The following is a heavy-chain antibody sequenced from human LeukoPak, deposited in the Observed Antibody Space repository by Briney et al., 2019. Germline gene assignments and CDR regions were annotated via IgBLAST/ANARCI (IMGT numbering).Heavy chain of an antibody. CDR2: IYPGDSDT. Sequence: GESLKISCKGSGYSFTSYWIGWVRQMPGKGLEWMGIIYPGDSDTTYSPSFQGQVTISADKSLSTAYLQWSSLKASDTAMYYCARRRYSSSSVFYFDYWGQGTLVTVSS. J-gene: IGHJ4*02. D-gene: IGHD6-6*01. CDR3: ARRRYSSSSVFYFDY. V-gene: IGHV5-51*01. CDR1: GYSFTSYW.